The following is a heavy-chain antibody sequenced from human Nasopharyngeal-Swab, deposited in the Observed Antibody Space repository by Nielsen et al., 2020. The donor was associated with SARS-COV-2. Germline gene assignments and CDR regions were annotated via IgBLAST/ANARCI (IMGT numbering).Heavy chain of an antibody. CDR2: TYYRSKWYN. V-gene: IGHV6-1*01. J-gene: IGHJ6*03. CDR1: GDRVSSSSAA. D-gene: IGHD4-17*01. CDR3: ARARGAYGDYYYYYYTDV. Sequence: SQTLSLTCAISGDRVSSSSAAWNWIRQSPPRGLEWLGRTYYRSKWYNDYAVSVKSRITINPDTSKNQFSLHLNSVTPEDTAVYYCARARGAYGDYYYYYYTDVWGKGTTVTVSS.